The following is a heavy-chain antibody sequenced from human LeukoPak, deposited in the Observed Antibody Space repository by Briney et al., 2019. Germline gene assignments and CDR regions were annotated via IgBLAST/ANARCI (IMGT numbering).Heavy chain of an antibody. CDR2: IYHSGST. D-gene: IGHD3-10*01. J-gene: IGHJ3*02. CDR1: GGSISSGGYS. V-gene: IGHV4-30-2*01. CDR3: ARDGVLLWFGELTHDAFDI. Sequence: PSQTLSLTCAVSGGSISSGGYSWSWIRQPPGKGLEWIGYIYHSGSTYYNPSLKSRVTISVDRSKNQFSLKLSSVTAADTAVYYCARDGVLLWFGELTHDAFDIWGQGTMVTVSS.